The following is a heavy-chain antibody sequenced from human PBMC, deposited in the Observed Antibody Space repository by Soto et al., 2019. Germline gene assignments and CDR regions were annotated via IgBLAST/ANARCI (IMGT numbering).Heavy chain of an antibody. V-gene: IGHV3-33*01. CDR2: IWYDGSNK. Sequence: PGGSLRLSCAASGFTFSSYGMHWVRQAPGKGLEWVAVIWYDGSNKYYADSVKGRFTISRDISKNTLYLQMNSLKAEDTAVYYCAHFDWFIDYWGQGTLVTVSS. D-gene: IGHD3-9*01. CDR3: AHFDWFIDY. CDR1: GFTFSSYG. J-gene: IGHJ4*02.